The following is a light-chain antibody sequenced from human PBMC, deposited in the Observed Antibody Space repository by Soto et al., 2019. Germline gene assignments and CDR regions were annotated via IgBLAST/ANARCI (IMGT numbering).Light chain of an antibody. CDR1: QSLLHSNGYNY. Sequence: DIVMTQSPLSLPVTPGEPASISCRSSQSLLHSNGYNYLDWYLQKPGQSPQLLIYLGSNRASGVPDRFSGSGSGTDFTLKISRVEAEDVGVYYCMQALQKITFGQVTRLEIK. CDR2: LGS. CDR3: MQALQKIT. V-gene: IGKV2-28*01. J-gene: IGKJ5*01.